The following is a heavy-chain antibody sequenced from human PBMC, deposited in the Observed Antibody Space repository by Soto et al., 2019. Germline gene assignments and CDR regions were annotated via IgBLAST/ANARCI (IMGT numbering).Heavy chain of an antibody. CDR3: ARTIFTSNWYYFDY. V-gene: IGHV4-39*01. J-gene: IGHJ4*02. Sequence: PSETLSLTCTVSGASISSSSYYWGWIRQPPGKGLEWIGTIYYRGHTYYNPSLKSRVAISVDTSKNQFSLILSSVTAADTAVYYCARTIFTSNWYYFDYWGQGTLVTVSS. D-gene: IGHD6-13*01. CDR1: GASISSSSYY. CDR2: IYYRGHT.